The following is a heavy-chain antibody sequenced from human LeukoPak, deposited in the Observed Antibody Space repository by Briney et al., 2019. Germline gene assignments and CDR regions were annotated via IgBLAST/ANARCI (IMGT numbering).Heavy chain of an antibody. CDR1: GYTFASYG. CDR3: VRGSADTPMAPIFY. V-gene: IGHV1-18*01. Sequence: ASVKVSCKASGYTFASYGITWVRQAPGQGLEWMGWISGHTGNTNYVQNLQGRVTMTTDTSTSTAYMELRSLRSDDTAVYYCVRGSADTPMAPIFYWGQGTLATVSS. J-gene: IGHJ4*02. D-gene: IGHD5-18*01. CDR2: ISGHTGNT.